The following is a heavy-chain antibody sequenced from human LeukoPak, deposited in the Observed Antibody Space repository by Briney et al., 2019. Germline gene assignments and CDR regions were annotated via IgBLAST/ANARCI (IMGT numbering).Heavy chain of an antibody. J-gene: IGHJ4*02. D-gene: IGHD1-26*01. CDR2: INPNSGGT. CDR1: GYTFTGCY. Sequence: GASVKVSCKASGYTFTGCYMHWVRQAPGQGLEWMGWINPNSGGTKYAQKFQGRVTMTRDTSISTAYMELSRVRSDDTAVYYCVRDGGASGFDYWGQGTLVTVSS. V-gene: IGHV1-2*02. CDR3: VRDGGASGFDY.